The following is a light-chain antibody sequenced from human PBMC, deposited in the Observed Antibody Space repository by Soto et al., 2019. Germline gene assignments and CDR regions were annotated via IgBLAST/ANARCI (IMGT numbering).Light chain of an antibody. CDR2: STH. CDR3: LLATGGALV. J-gene: IGLJ3*02. Sequence: QAVVTQEPSLTVSPGGTVTLTCASSTGVVTSDYHPNWLQQKPGQTPRPLIYSTHKKHSWTPDRFSGSPLGGKAALTLSVVQPEDEADYYYLLATGGALVFGGGTKLTVL. V-gene: IGLV7-43*01. CDR1: TGVVTSDYH.